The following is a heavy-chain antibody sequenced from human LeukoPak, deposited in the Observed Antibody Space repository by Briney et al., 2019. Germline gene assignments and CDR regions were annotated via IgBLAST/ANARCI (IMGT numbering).Heavy chain of an antibody. Sequence: ASVKVSCKASGYTFTTSGISWVRQAPGQGLEWMGWINPNSGGTNYAQKFQGRVTMTRDTSISAAYMELSRLRSDDTAVYYCARARTTSGYGLFGYWGQGTLVTVSS. D-gene: IGHD5-12*01. V-gene: IGHV1-2*02. J-gene: IGHJ4*02. CDR2: INPNSGGT. CDR1: GYTFTTSG. CDR3: ARARTTSGYGLFGY.